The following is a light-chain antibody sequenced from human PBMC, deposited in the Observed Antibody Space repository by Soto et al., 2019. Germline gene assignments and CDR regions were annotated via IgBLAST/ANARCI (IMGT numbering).Light chain of an antibody. V-gene: IGLV2-14*01. J-gene: IGLJ2*01. CDR1: SSDVGGYNY. CDR2: DVI. CDR3: SSYTSSSTYVV. Sequence: QSVLTQPPSASGSPGQSVTISCTGTSSDVGGYNYVSWYQQHPGKAPKLMIYDVINRPSGVSNRFSGSKSGNSASLTISGLQAEDEADYYCSSYTSSSTYVVFGGGTKVTVL.